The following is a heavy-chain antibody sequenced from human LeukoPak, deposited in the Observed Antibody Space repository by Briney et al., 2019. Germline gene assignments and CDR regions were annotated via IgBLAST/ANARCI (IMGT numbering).Heavy chain of an antibody. Sequence: SETLSLTCTVSGGSISSYYWSWIRQPPGKGLEWIGSIYYSGSTYYNPSLKSRVTISVDTSKNQFSLKLSSVTAADTAVYYCARRGEGSWFGELLYHYGMDVWGQGTTATVSS. D-gene: IGHD3-10*01. J-gene: IGHJ6*02. CDR1: GGSISSYY. CDR2: IYYSGST. V-gene: IGHV4-39*01. CDR3: ARRGEGSWFGELLYHYGMDV.